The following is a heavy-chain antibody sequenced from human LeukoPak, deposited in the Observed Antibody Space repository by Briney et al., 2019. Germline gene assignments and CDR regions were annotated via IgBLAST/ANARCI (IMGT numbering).Heavy chain of an antibody. V-gene: IGHV4-34*01. CDR3: ARESVTTPGPYYGMDV. Sequence: SETLSLTCAVYGGSFSGYYWSWIRQPPGKGLGWIGEINHSGSTNYNPSLKSRVTISVDTSKNQFSLKLSSVTAADTAVYYCARESVTTPGPYYGMDVWGKGTTVTVSS. CDR1: GGSFSGYY. D-gene: IGHD4-17*01. J-gene: IGHJ6*04. CDR2: INHSGST.